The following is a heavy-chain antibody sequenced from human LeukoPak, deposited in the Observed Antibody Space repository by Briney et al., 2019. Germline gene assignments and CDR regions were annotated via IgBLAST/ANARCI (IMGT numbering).Heavy chain of an antibody. Sequence: GASVKVSCKASGYTFTSYDINWVRQAPGQGLEWMGGIIPIFGTANYAQKFQGRVTITADESTSTAYMELSSLRSEDTAVYYCARGIVVPAAMRYDYYYYGMDVWGKGTTVTVSS. CDR3: ARGIVVPAAMRYDYYYYGMDV. J-gene: IGHJ6*04. D-gene: IGHD2-2*01. CDR2: IIPIFGTA. V-gene: IGHV1-69*13. CDR1: GYTFTSYD.